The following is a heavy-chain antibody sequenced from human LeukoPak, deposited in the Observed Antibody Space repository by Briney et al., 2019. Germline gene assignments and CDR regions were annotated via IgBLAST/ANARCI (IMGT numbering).Heavy chain of an antibody. D-gene: IGHD3-22*01. J-gene: IGHJ4*02. Sequence: GASVKVSCKASGYTFTSYYMHWVRQAPGQGLEWMGWINPNSGGTNYAQKFQGRVTMTRDTSISTAYMELSRLRSDDTAVYYCARDALYDSSGYGLTGDFDYWGQGTLVTVSS. V-gene: IGHV1-2*02. CDR3: ARDALYDSSGYGLTGDFDY. CDR1: GYTFTSYY. CDR2: INPNSGGT.